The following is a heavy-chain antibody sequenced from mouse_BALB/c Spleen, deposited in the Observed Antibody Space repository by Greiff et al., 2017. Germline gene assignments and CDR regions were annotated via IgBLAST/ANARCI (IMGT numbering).Heavy chain of an antibody. V-gene: IGHV5-12-1*01. CDR3: ARRGTTVVADWYFDV. D-gene: IGHD1-1*01. CDR1: GFAFSSYD. Sequence: EVKLVESGGGLVKPGGSLKLSCAASGFAFSSYDMSWVRQTPEKRLEWVAYISSGGGSTYYPDTVKGRFTISRDNAKNTLYLQMSSLKSEDTAMYYCARRGTTVVADWYFDVWGAGTTVTVSS. J-gene: IGHJ1*01. CDR2: ISSGGGST.